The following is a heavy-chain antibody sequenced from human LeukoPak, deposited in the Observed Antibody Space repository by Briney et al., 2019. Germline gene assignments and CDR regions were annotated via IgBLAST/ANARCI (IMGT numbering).Heavy chain of an antibody. D-gene: IGHD1-26*01. Sequence: ASVKVSCKASGYTFTSYDINWVRQATGQGLEWMGWMNPNSGNTGYAQKFQGRVTMTRNTSISTAYMELSSLRSEDTAVYYCARAARRPYSGSYYSAYWGQGTLVTVSS. J-gene: IGHJ4*02. V-gene: IGHV1-8*01. CDR2: MNPNSGNT. CDR1: GYTFTSYD. CDR3: ARAARRPYSGSYYSAY.